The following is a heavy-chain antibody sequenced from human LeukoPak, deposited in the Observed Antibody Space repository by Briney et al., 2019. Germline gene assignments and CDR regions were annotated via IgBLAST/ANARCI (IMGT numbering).Heavy chain of an antibody. CDR3: AREPTSGREPTSGRPLDY. D-gene: IGHD5-12*01. J-gene: IGHJ4*02. V-gene: IGHV4-4*07. Sequence: PPETLSLTCTVSGGSISGYFWSWIRQPAGKGLEWIGRIYSSGSNNYNPSLKSRVTMSLDTSKNHFSLNLTSVTAADTAVYYCAREPTSGREPTSGRPLDYWGQGTLVTVSS. CDR1: GGSISGYF. CDR2: IYSSGSN.